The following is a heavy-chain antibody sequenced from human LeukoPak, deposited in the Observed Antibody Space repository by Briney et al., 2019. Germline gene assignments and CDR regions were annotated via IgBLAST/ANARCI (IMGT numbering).Heavy chain of an antibody. CDR2: ISSSSNYI. Sequence: PGGSPRLSCAASGFTFSSYNMSWVRQAPGKGLEWVSSISSSSNYIYYADSVKGRFIISRDNAKDSLYLQMNSLRVEDTAVYYCLRGDRRDYWGQGTLVTVSS. J-gene: IGHJ4*02. CDR1: GFTFSSYN. V-gene: IGHV3-21*06. CDR3: LRGDRRDY.